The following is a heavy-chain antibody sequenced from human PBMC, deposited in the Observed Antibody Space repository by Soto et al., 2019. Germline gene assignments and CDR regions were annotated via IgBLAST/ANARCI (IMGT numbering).Heavy chain of an antibody. J-gene: IGHJ6*02. CDR3: AKDWWLGVYYYYGMDV. CDR2: ISGSGGST. Sequence: EVQLLESGGGLVQPGGSLRLSCAPSGFTFSSYAMSWVRQAPGKVREWVSSISGSGGSTYYADSVKGRFTISRDNSKNTLYLQMNSLRAEDTAVYYCAKDWWLGVYYYYGMDVWGQGTTVTVSS. V-gene: IGHV3-23*01. CDR1: GFTFSSYA. D-gene: IGHD6-19*01.